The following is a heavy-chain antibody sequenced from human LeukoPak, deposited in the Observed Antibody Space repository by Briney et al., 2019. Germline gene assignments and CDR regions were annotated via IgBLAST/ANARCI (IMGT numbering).Heavy chain of an antibody. CDR2: IYFSGST. Sequence: SETLSLTCTVSGDSISNYYWSWLRQPPGKGLEWIGYIYFSGSTNYNPSLKSRVTISVDTSKNQFSLKLSSVTAADTAVYYCARGGVSPFDYWGQGTLVTVSS. D-gene: IGHD3-3*01. CDR1: GDSISNYY. V-gene: IGHV4-59*01. CDR3: ARGGVSPFDY. J-gene: IGHJ4*02.